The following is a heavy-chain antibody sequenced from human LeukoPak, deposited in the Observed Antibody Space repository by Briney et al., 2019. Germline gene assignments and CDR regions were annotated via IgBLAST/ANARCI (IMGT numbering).Heavy chain of an antibody. CDR1: GGSISSYY. D-gene: IGHD6-19*01. CDR3: ARNGIAVADHDAFDI. Sequence: PSETLSLTCTVSGGSISSYYWSWIRQPPGKGLEWIGYIYYSGSTNYNPSLKSRVTISVDTSKNQFSLKLSSVTAADTAVYYCARNGIAVADHDAFDIWGQGTMVTVSS. CDR2: IYYSGST. V-gene: IGHV4-59*01. J-gene: IGHJ3*02.